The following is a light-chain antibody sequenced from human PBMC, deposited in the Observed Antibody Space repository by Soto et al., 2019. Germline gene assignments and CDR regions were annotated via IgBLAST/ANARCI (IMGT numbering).Light chain of an antibody. Sequence: EVVMTHSPATLSVSPWEGATLSCRASQGVGDTLAWYRHKPGQTPRLLIYDTSTRATGVPARFSGSGSGTDFTLTISSLEPEDFAVYYCQQRSNWPPITFGQGTRLEIK. CDR1: QGVGDT. CDR2: DTS. J-gene: IGKJ5*01. CDR3: QQRSNWPPIT. V-gene: IGKV3-11*01.